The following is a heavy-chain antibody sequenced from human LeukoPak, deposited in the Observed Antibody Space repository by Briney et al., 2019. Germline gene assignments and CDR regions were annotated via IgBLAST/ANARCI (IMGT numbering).Heavy chain of an antibody. J-gene: IGHJ4*02. V-gene: IGHV3-23*01. CDR1: GFTFSSYA. CDR2: ISGSGTKK. Sequence: GGSLRLSCAASGFTFSSYAMSWVRQAPGKGLEWVSSISGSGTKKYYADSVKGRFTISRDNSKNTLYLQMNSLRAEDTAVYYCAKDRWARYYDYWGQGTLVAVSS. D-gene: IGHD2/OR15-2a*01. CDR3: AKDRWARYYDY.